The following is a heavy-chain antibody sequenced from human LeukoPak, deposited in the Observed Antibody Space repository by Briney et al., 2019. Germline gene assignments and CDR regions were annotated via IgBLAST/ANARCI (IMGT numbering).Heavy chain of an antibody. V-gene: IGHV4-4*07. CDR3: ARDSIARLVGATRRGYYYYYYMDV. Sequence: SETLSLTCTVSGGSISSYYWSWIRQPAGKGLEWIGRIYTSGSTNYNPSLKSRVTMSVDTSENQFSLKLSSVTAADTAVYYCARDSIARLVGATRRGYYYYYYMDVWGKGTTVTVSS. J-gene: IGHJ6*03. D-gene: IGHD1-26*01. CDR1: GGSISSYY. CDR2: IYTSGST.